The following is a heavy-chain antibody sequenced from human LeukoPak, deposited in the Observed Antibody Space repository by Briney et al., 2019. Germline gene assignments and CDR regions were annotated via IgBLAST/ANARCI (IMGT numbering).Heavy chain of an antibody. J-gene: IGHJ3*02. CDR1: GYTFTSYG. CDR3: ASQEITSDAFDI. V-gene: IGHV1-2*02. D-gene: IGHD3-10*01. CDR2: INPNSGGT. Sequence: ASVKVSCKASGYTFTSYGISWVRQAPGQGLEWMGWINPNSGGTNYAQKFQGRVTMARDTSISTAYMELSRLRSDDTAVYYCASQEITSDAFDIWGQGTMVTVSS.